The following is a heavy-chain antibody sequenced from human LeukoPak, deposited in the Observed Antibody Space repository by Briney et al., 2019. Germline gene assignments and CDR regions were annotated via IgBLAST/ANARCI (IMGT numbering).Heavy chain of an antibody. CDR3: ARGLAYCGGDCYYYFDY. V-gene: IGHV3-21*01. CDR1: GFTFSSYS. Sequence: TGGSLRLSCAASGFTFSSYSMNWVRQAPGKGLEWVSSISSSSSYIYYADSVKGRFTISRDNAKNTLYLQMNSLRAEDTAVYYCARGLAYCGGDCYYYFDYWGQGTLVTVSS. D-gene: IGHD2-21*02. J-gene: IGHJ4*02. CDR2: ISSSSSYI.